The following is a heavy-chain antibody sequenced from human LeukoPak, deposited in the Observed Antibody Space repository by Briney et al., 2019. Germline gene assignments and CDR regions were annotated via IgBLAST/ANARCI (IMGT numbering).Heavy chain of an antibody. J-gene: IGHJ4*02. D-gene: IGHD3-9*01. CDR3: AKGTLRYFDWLLSFDY. CDR2: ISGSGGST. Sequence: PGGSLRLSCAASGFTFSSYAMSWVRQAPGKGLEWVSGISGSGGSTYYADSVKGRFTISRDNSKNTLYLQMNSLRAEDTAIYYCAKGTLRYFDWLLSFDYWGQGTLVTVSS. V-gene: IGHV3-23*01. CDR1: GFTFSSYA.